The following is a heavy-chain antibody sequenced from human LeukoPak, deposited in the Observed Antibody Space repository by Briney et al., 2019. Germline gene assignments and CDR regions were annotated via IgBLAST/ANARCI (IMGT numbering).Heavy chain of an antibody. V-gene: IGHV4-59*08. J-gene: IGHJ4*02. CDR1: GGSISSYY. D-gene: IGHD1-26*01. CDR2: IYNSGST. Sequence: SETLSLTCTVSGGSISSYYWTWIRQPPGKGLEWIGYIYNSGSTNYNHSLKSRVSMSIDTSKNQISLKLTSVTATDTAVYYCAGRATTGPPYYLDYWGQGTLVTVSS. CDR3: AGRATTGPPYYLDY.